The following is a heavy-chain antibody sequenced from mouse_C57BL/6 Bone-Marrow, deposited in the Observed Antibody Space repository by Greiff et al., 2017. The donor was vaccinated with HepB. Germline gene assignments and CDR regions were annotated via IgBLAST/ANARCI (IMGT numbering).Heavy chain of an antibody. CDR3: ARSGYYYGSSFYWYFDV. Sequence: VQLQESGPELVKPGASVKLSCKASGYTFTSYDINWVKQRPGQGLEWIGWIYPRDGSTKYNEKFKGKATLTVDTSSSTAYMELHSLTSEDSAVYVGARSGYYYGSSFYWYFDVWGTGTTVTVSS. D-gene: IGHD1-1*01. V-gene: IGHV1-85*01. CDR2: IYPRDGST. CDR1: GYTFTSYD. J-gene: IGHJ1*03.